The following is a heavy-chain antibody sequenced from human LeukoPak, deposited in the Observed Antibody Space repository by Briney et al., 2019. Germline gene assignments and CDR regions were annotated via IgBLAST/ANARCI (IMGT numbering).Heavy chain of an antibody. V-gene: IGHV3-64D*06. J-gene: IGHJ4*02. CDR2: ISSNGDNT. CDR3: VRGTGY. CDR1: GFTFSSYA. Sequence: GGSLRPSCAASGFTFSSYAMHWVRQAPGKGLEYVSAISSNGDNTYYADSVKGRFTISRDNSKNTLYLQMSSLRADDTAVYYCVRGTGYWGQGTLVTVSS.